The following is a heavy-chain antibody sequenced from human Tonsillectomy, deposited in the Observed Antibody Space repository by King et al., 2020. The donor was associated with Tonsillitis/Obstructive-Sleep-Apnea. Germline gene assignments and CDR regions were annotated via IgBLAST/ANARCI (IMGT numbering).Heavy chain of an antibody. Sequence: VQLQESGPGLVKPSQTLSLTCTVSGGSMSSGIYYWSWIRQHPGKGLEWIGYIYHSGSTYYNPSLKSRVTISVDTSTNQFSLKLSSVTAADTAVYYCARAFCDGNKCYLGLYYFDYWGQGTLVTVSS. J-gene: IGHJ4*02. D-gene: IGHD2-21*01. V-gene: IGHV4-31*03. CDR2: IYHSGST. CDR3: ARAFCDGNKCYLGLYYFDY. CDR1: GGSMSSGIYY.